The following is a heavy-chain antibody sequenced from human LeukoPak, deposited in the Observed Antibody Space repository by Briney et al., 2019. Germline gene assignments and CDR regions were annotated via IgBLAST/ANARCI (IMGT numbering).Heavy chain of an antibody. CDR3: ARDIWFGELSTNYYYYMDV. V-gene: IGHV1-24*01. CDR1: GYILTELS. Sequence: ASVKVSCKVSGYILTELSMHWVRQAPGKGLEWMGGFDPEDGETIYAQKFQGRVTMTTDTSTSTAYMELRSLRSDDTAVYYCARDIWFGELSTNYYYYMDVWGKGTTVTVSS. D-gene: IGHD3-10*01. CDR2: FDPEDGET. J-gene: IGHJ6*03.